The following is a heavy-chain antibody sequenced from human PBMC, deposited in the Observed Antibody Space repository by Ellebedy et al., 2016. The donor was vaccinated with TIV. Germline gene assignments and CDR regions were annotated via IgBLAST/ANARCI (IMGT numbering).Heavy chain of an antibody. D-gene: IGHD2-2*01. J-gene: IGHJ4*01. CDR1: GFIISGDW. CDR3: ARAGGRHSTGSGFY. V-gene: IGHV3-7*03. CDR2: INPDGSAE. Sequence: GESLKISCAASGFIISGDWMSWVRQAPGKGLEWVAHINPDGSAEYYVDSVKGRFTISRDNAKRSLYLQLSNLRAEDTAVFYCARAGGRHSTGSGFYWGHGTLVTVSS.